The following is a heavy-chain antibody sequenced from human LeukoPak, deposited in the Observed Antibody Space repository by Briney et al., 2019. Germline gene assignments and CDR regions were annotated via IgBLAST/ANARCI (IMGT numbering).Heavy chain of an antibody. CDR1: GFTLSSCS. CDR3: SRDPAERWEPPYFDY. Sequence: GGSLRLSCAASGFTLSSCSMNWVRQAPGKGLEWVSSISSSSSYIYYADSVKGRFTISRDNAKNSLYLQMNSLRAEDTDVYYCSRDPAERWEPPYFDYWGQGTLVTVCS. CDR2: ISSSSSYI. D-gene: IGHD1-26*01. J-gene: IGHJ4*01. V-gene: IGHV3-21*01.